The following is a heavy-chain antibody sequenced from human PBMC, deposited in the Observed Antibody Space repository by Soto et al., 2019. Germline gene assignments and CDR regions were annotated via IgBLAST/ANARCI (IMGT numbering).Heavy chain of an antibody. D-gene: IGHD2-15*01. CDR1: GGTFSSYA. V-gene: IGHV1-69*01. CDR2: IIPISGTA. CDR3: ARPREIVVVVAAAPLYDYGMDG. J-gene: IGHJ6*01. Sequence: QVQLVQSGAEVKKPGSSVKVSCKASGGTFSSYAISWVRQAPGQGLEWMGGIIPISGTANYAQKFQGRVTIPADEATSTAYLELGSVRSEDTAVYYCARPREIVVVVAAAPLYDYGMDGWGQGTTVTVSS.